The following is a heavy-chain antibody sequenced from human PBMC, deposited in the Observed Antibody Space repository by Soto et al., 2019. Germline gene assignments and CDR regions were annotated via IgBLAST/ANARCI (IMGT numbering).Heavy chain of an antibody. V-gene: IGHV4-30-4*01. CDR2: ISDTGNT. CDR3: ARACSGGSCFDY. D-gene: IGHD2-15*01. CDR1: GGSISSGDFY. Sequence: PSETLSLTCTVSGGSISSGDFYWSWIRQPPGKGLEWIGYISDTGNTYHNPSLTSRITISMDTSKNQVSLKLRSVTAADTAVYYCARACSGGSCFDYWGQGTLVTVSS. J-gene: IGHJ4*02.